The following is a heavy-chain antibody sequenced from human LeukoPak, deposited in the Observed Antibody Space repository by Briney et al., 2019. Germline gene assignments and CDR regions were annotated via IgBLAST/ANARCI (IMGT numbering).Heavy chain of an antibody. CDR1: GYTLTELS. D-gene: IGHD3-10*01. Sequence: ASVKVSCKVSGYTLTELSMHWVRQAPGNGLEWMGGFDPEDGETIYAQKFQGRVTMTEDTSTDTAYMELSSLRSEDTAVYYCATGEWSREGNWFDPWGQGTLVTVSS. CDR3: ATGEWSREGNWFDP. J-gene: IGHJ5*02. V-gene: IGHV1-24*01. CDR2: FDPEDGET.